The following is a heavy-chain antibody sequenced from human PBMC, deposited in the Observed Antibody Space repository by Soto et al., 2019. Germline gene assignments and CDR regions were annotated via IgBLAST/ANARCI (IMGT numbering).Heavy chain of an antibody. V-gene: IGHV3-23*01. D-gene: IGHD1-26*01. Sequence: EVQLLESGGGLVQPGGSLRLSCAASGFTFSSYGMSWVRQAPGKGLEWVSSISGSGGSTYYADSVKGRFTISRDNSKNPLYLQMNSLRAEDTAVYYCAKASAPGGTYFTLWFWGQGTLVTVSS. J-gene: IGHJ4*02. CDR3: AKASAPGGTYFTLWF. CDR2: ISGSGGST. CDR1: GFTFSSYG.